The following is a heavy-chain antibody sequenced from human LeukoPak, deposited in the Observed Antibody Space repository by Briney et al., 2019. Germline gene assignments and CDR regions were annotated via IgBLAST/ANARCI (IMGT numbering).Heavy chain of an antibody. CDR2: ISWDSGSI. D-gene: IGHD3-3*01. V-gene: IGHV3-9*01. Sequence: PGRSLRLSCAASGFTFDDYAMHWVRQAPGKGLEWVSGISWDSGSIGYADSVKGRFTISRDNAKNSLYLQMNSLRAEDTALYYCAKDLGDFWSGPVINKYGMDLWGQGTTVTVSS. J-gene: IGHJ6*02. CDR3: AKDLGDFWSGPVINKYGMDL. CDR1: GFTFDDYA.